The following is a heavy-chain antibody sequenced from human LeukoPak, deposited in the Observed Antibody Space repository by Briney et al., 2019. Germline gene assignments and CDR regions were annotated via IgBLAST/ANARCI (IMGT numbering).Heavy chain of an antibody. J-gene: IGHJ6*03. Sequence: ASVKVSCKASGGTFSTYAVSWVRQAPGQGLEWMGGIIPIFGTANYAQKFQGRVTITADESTSTAYMELSSLRSEDTAVYYCARARLAAAGTDYYYYMDVWGKGTTVTISS. CDR1: GGTFSTYA. D-gene: IGHD6-13*01. CDR2: IIPIFGTA. CDR3: ARARLAAAGTDYYYYMDV. V-gene: IGHV1-69*13.